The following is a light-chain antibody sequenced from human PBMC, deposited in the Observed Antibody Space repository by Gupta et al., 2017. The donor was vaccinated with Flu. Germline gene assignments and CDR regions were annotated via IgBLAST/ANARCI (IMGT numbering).Light chain of an antibody. CDR2: KAS. CDR3: QQYESYSWT. CDR1: QSISTW. J-gene: IGKJ1*01. Sequence: DIHMTQSPSTLSASLGDSITITCRASQSISTWLAWYQQKPGKAPKVLIYKASTLESGVPSRFSGSGSGTEFTLTISSLQPDDFATYYCQQYESYSWTFGQGTKLKIE. V-gene: IGKV1-5*03.